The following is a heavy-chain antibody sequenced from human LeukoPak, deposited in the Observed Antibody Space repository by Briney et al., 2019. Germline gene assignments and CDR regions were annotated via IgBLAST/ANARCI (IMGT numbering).Heavy chain of an antibody. CDR2: IYYSGST. Sequence: SATLSLTCTVSGGSISSSTFYWGWIRQPPGKGLEWIGTIYYSGSTFYNPSLKSRVTVSVDTSKNQFSLKLSSVTAADTAVYYCARTGSWYGEGYYYYYMDVWGKGTTVTVSS. J-gene: IGHJ6*03. D-gene: IGHD6-13*01. V-gene: IGHV4-39*07. CDR3: ARTGSWYGEGYYYYYMDV. CDR1: GGSISSSTFY.